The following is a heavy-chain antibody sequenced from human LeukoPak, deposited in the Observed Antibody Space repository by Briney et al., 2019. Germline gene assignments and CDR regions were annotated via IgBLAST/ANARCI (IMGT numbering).Heavy chain of an antibody. Sequence: SETLSLTCIVSGGSISSGSYHWGWIRQSPGKGLEWMGSTHYSGTSDYNPSLKSRVSMSVDTPKNEFSLELSSVTASDTALYYCARHRWLWNTKYYFDYWGQGILVTVSS. J-gene: IGHJ4*02. D-gene: IGHD3-22*01. CDR2: THYSGTS. CDR1: GGSISSGSYH. CDR3: ARHRWLWNTKYYFDY. V-gene: IGHV4-39*01.